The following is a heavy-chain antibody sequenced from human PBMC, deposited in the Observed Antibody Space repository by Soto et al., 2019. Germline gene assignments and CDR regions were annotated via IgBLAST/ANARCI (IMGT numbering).Heavy chain of an antibody. CDR1: GYSLPDYS. Sequence: QVPFVQSEAEVKKPGASVRLSCKPSGYSLPDYSIQWVRQAAGQGLQWLGWIHPGTGYTESSQRFQGRLTLTIDNSATTFYMDLTSLTSEDTAVYFCTRDLNGGNPFDYWGQGTLVTVSS. CDR2: IHPGTGYT. V-gene: IGHV1-3*01. D-gene: IGHD2-8*01. J-gene: IGHJ4*02. CDR3: TRDLNGGNPFDY.